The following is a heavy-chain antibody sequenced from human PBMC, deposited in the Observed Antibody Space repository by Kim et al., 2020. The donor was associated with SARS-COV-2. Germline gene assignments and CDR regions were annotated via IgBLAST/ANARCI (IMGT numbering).Heavy chain of an antibody. CDR2: INTDTGSP. CDR3: ARVAWGGYRYIDS. V-gene: IGHV7-4-1*02. CDR1: GYTFTNHA. D-gene: IGHD3-16*02. Sequence: ASVKVSCKASGYTFTNHAINWVRQAPGRGLAWMGWINTDTGSPTYTPDFTGRFVFSLDTSVSTAYLQIRSLEAEDTALYYCARVAWGGYRYIDSWGHGTLVTVSS. J-gene: IGHJ4*01.